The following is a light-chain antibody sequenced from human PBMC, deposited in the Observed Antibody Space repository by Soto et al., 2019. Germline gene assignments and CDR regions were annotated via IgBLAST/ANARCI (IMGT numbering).Light chain of an antibody. CDR2: GAS. V-gene: IGKV3-15*01. J-gene: IGKJ1*01. Sequence: EIVMTQSPATLSVSPGQRATLSCRASQSLSSNLVWYQQKPGQAPRLLIYGASTRATGIPARFSGSGSGTEFTLTISSLQSEDFEVYYCQQYDYWPRTFGQGTKVDIK. CDR1: QSLSSN. CDR3: QQYDYWPRT.